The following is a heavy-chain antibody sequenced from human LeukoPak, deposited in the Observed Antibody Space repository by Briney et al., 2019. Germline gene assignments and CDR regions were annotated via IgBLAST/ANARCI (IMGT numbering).Heavy chain of an antibody. CDR2: ISRNSGSI. CDR3: AKDRGTGTRTRLFDY. J-gene: IGHJ4*02. Sequence: GGSLRLSCAASGFTFDDYAMHWVRHAPGKGLEWVSGISRNSGSIGYADSVKGRFTISRDNAKNSLYLQMNSLRAEDTALYYCAKDRGTGTRTRLFDYWGQGTLVTVSS. V-gene: IGHV3-9*01. CDR1: GFTFDDYA. D-gene: IGHD1-1*01.